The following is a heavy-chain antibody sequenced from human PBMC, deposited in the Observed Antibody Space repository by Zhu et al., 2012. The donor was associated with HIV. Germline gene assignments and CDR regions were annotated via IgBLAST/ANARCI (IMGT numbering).Heavy chain of an antibody. CDR2: IYYSGNT. V-gene: IGHV4-39*01. J-gene: IGHJ4*02. CDR3: ATYFXGFGEILLTT. CDR1: GGSISNSNNY. Sequence: QVQLQESGPGLVKPSETLSLTCTVSGGSISNSNNYWGWIRQPPGKGLEWIVSIYYSGNTHYNPSLKSRVTVSVDTSKNQFSLNLSSVTAADTALYYCATYFXGFGEILLTTGGRGTLGHRLL. D-gene: IGHD3-10*01.